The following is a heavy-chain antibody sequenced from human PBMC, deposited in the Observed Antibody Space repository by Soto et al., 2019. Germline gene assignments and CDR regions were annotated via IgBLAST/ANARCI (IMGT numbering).Heavy chain of an antibody. CDR1: GFTFSSYG. J-gene: IGHJ6*02. Sequence: QVQLVESGGGVVQPGRSLRLSCAASGFTFSSYGMHWVRQAPGKGLEWVAVISYDGTNKYYTESVKGRFTISRDNAKNTLYLQMNSLRAEDTAVYFCAKETTLYSSSWYLSGMDVWGQGTTVTVSS. D-gene: IGHD6-13*01. CDR3: AKETTLYSSSWYLSGMDV. CDR2: ISYDGTNK. V-gene: IGHV3-30*18.